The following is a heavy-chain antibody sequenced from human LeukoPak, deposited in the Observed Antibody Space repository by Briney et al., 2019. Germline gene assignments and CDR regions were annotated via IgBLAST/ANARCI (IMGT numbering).Heavy chain of an antibody. CDR1: GDSISGQY. Sequence: SETLSLTCTVSGDSISGQYWSWIRQPPGKGLEWVGYIHYSGTTNYNPPLKNRVTLSVDTSKNEFSLHLSSVAAADTAVYYCARLARMTLVRGQSYYYHSMDVWGQGTTVTVSS. D-gene: IGHD3-10*01. CDR3: ARLARMTLVRGQSYYYHSMDV. J-gene: IGHJ6*02. CDR2: IHYSGTT. V-gene: IGHV4-59*08.